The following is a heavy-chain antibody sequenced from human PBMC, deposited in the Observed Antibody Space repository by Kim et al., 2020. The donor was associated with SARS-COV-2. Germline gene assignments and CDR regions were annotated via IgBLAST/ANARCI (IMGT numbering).Heavy chain of an antibody. Sequence: GGSLRLSCAASGFTFNNYVINWVRQAPGKGLEWVSSISGSDGSTRYADSVRGRFTTSRDNSKNTVYLHMNSLRAEDTAVYYCAKGFYYYYMDVWGKGATVTVS. V-gene: IGHV3-23*01. J-gene: IGHJ6*03. CDR1: GFTFNNYV. CDR3: AKGFYYYYMDV. CDR2: ISGSDGST.